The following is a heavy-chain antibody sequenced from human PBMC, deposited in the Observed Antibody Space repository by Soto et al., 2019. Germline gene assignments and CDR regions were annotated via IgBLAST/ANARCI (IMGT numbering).Heavy chain of an antibody. V-gene: IGHV3-66*01. D-gene: IGHD2-15*01. CDR3: ARDDALCVRGRCYGVPLDV. J-gene: IGHJ6*03. CDR2: IQSGGPT. Sequence: GGSLRLSCAASGFAVSSKYMSWVRQAPGKGLEWVSLIQSGGPTYYADSVKGRFTISRDTSENTVHLQMDSLRAEDTAVYYCARDDALCVRGRCYGVPLDVWANGTTVTVS. CDR1: GFAVSSKY.